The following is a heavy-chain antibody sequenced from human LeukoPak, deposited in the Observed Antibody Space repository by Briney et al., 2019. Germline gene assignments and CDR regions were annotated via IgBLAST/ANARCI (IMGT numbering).Heavy chain of an antibody. V-gene: IGHV4-4*07. CDR1: GGSISSYY. CDR3: ARDKYDILTGYEYFDY. CDR2: IYTSGST. Sequence: PSETLSLTCTVSGGSISSYYWSWIRQPAGKGLEWIGRIYTSGSTNYNPSLKSRVTMSVDTSKNQFSLKLSSVTAADTAVYYRARDKYDILTGYEYFDYWGQGTLVTVSS. D-gene: IGHD3-9*01. J-gene: IGHJ4*02.